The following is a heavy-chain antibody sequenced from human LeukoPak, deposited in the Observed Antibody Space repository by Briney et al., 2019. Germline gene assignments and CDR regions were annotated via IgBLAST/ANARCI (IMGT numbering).Heavy chain of an antibody. D-gene: IGHD6-6*01. V-gene: IGHV3-23*01. Sequence: GGSLRLSCAASGFTFSTSDMHWVRQAPGKGLEWVSAISGSGGSTYYADSVKGRFTISRDNSKNTLYLQMNSLRAEDTAVYYCAKGQLDDYWGQGTLVTVSS. CDR2: ISGSGGST. J-gene: IGHJ4*02. CDR3: AKGQLDDY. CDR1: GFTFSTSD.